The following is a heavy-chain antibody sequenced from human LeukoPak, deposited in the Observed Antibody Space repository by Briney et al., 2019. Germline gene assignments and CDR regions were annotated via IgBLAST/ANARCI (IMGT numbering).Heavy chain of an antibody. V-gene: IGHV4-59*01. J-gene: IGHJ3*02. CDR3: ARDPHYGDILNDPFDI. D-gene: IGHD4-17*01. Sequence: SETLSLTCTVSGGSISRYYWSWIRQPPGKGLEWIGYINYSGSTKYNPSLKSRVTISVDTSKNQFSLRLSSVTAADTAVYFCARDPHYGDILNDPFDIWGQGTMVTVSS. CDR1: GGSISRYY. CDR2: INYSGST.